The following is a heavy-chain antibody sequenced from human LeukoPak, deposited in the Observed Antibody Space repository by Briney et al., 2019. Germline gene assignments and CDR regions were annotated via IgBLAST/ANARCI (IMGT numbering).Heavy chain of an antibody. J-gene: IGHJ4*02. D-gene: IGHD3-22*01. CDR2: MFHSGSS. CDR3: ARDARGSSGFDY. V-gene: IGHV4-38-2*02. CDR1: GYSISSGYY. Sequence: PSETLSLTCTVSGYSISSGYYWGWIRQPPGKGLEWIGSMFHSGSSYYNPSLKSRVTISLDTSKNQFSLKVSSVTAADTAVYYCARDARGSSGFDYWGQGTLVTVSS.